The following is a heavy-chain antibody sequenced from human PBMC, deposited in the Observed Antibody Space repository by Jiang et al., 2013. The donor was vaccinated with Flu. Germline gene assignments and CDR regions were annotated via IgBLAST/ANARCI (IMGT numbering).Heavy chain of an antibody. CDR1: GGSISSSNW. CDR3: ATQTIAVAGTWMWGDAGYFDY. D-gene: IGHD6-19*01. V-gene: IGHV4-4*02. J-gene: IGHJ4*02. Sequence: PGLVKPSGTLSLTCAVSGGSISSSNWWSWVRQPPGKGLEWIGEIYHSGSTNYNPSLKSRVTISVDKSKNQFSLKLSSVTAADTAVYYCATQTIAVAGTWMWGDAGYFDYWGQGTLVTVSS. CDR2: IYHSGST.